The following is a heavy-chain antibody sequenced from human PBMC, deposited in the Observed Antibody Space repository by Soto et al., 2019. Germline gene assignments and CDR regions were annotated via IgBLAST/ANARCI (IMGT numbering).Heavy chain of an antibody. Sequence: EVQVVQSGAEVKKPGESLKISCEGSGYRFTSYWIGWLRQMPGKGLEWMGIIHPGDSDTRYSQSFQGQVTISVDKSISTAYLQWSSLKASDTAMYYCATLKRGPYYFDYWGQGTRVTVSS. D-gene: IGHD3-16*01. J-gene: IGHJ4*02. CDR3: ATLKRGPYYFDY. V-gene: IGHV5-51*01. CDR1: GYRFTSYW. CDR2: IHPGDSDT.